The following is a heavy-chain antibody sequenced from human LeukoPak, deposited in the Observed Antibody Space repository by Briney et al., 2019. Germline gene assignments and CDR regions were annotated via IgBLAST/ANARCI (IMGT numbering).Heavy chain of an antibody. D-gene: IGHD1-26*01. V-gene: IGHV3-66*01. CDR2: IYSGGTT. Sequence: GGSLRLSCAASGCTVSSNFMSWVRQAPGKGLEWVSGIYSGGTTYYADSVKGRFTISRDNSKNTLYLQMNSLRAEDTAVYYCARVLYSGSYSFDYWGQGSLVTVSS. CDR1: GCTVSSNF. CDR3: ARVLYSGSYSFDY. J-gene: IGHJ4*02.